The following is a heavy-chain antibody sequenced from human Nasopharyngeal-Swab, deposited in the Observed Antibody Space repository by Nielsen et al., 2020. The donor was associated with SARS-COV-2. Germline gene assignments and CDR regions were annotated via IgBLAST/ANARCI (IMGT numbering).Heavy chain of an antibody. CDR1: GGSISSGGYY. CDR2: IYYSGST. CDR3: ARTVLRFLEWSHYYMDV. Sequence: SETLSLTCTVSGGSISSGGYYWSWIRQHPGKGLEWIGYIYYSGSTYYNPSLKSRVTISVDTPKNQFSLKLSSVTAADTAVYYCARTVLRFLEWSHYYMDVWGKGTTVTVSS. V-gene: IGHV4-31*03. J-gene: IGHJ6*03. D-gene: IGHD3-3*01.